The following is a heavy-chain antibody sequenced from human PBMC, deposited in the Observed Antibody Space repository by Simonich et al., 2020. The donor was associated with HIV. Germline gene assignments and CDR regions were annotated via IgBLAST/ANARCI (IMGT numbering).Heavy chain of an antibody. V-gene: IGHV4-34*01. CDR2: INHSGST. CDR1: CGSFSGYY. J-gene: IGHJ4*02. D-gene: IGHD4-17*01. CDR3: ARRHPTTVTTPYFDY. Sequence: QVQLQQWGAGLLKPSETLSLTCAVYCGSFSGYYWSWIRQPPRKGLELIGEINHSGSTNYNPSLKSRVTISVDTSKNQFSLKLRSVTAADTAVYYCARRHPTTVTTPYFDYWGQGTLVTVSS.